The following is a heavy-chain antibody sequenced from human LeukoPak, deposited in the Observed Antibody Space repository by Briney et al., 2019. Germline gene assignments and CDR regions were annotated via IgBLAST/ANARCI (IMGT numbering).Heavy chain of an antibody. V-gene: IGHV1-18*01. J-gene: IGHJ6*02. CDR1: GYTFTSCG. Sequence: ASVKVSCKASGYTFTSCGISWVRQAPGQGLEWMGWISAYNGDTNYAQKLQGRVTMATDTSTSTAYMELRSLRSDDTAVYYCARDLLYCSGGSCYYSPGYYYYGMDVWGQGTTVTVSS. D-gene: IGHD2-15*01. CDR3: ARDLLYCSGGSCYYSPGYYYYGMDV. CDR2: ISAYNGDT.